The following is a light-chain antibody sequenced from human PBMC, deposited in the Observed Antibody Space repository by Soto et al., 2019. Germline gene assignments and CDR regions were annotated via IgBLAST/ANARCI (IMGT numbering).Light chain of an antibody. CDR2: DIS. Sequence: QSALTQPASVSGSPGQSITISCTGTSSDVVGYNHVSWYQQHPGKAPKLMIYDISNRPSGVSNRFSGSKSGNTASLTISGLQAEDEADYYCSSYRSGSTTVVFGGGTKLTVL. J-gene: IGLJ2*01. CDR1: SSDVVGYNH. CDR3: SSYRSGSTTVV. V-gene: IGLV2-14*03.